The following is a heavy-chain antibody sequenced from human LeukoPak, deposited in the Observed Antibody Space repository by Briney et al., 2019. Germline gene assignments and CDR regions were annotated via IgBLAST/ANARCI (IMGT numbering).Heavy chain of an antibody. D-gene: IGHD3-3*01. J-gene: IGHJ4*02. CDR3: ARTLVLRFLEWLPQPYFDY. CDR1: GGSSSGYY. V-gene: IGHV4-34*01. CDR2: INHSGST. Sequence: PSETLSLTCAVYGGSSSGYYWSWIRQPPGKGLEWIGEINHSGSTNYNPSLKSRVTISVDTSKNQFSLKLSSVTAADTAVYYCARTLVLRFLEWLPQPYFDYWGQGTLVTVSS.